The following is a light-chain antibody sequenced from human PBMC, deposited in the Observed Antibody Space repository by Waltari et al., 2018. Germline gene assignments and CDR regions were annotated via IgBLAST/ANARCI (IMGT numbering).Light chain of an antibody. V-gene: IGKV1-39*01. J-gene: IGKJ2*01. CDR2: RIS. CDR1: ENIANY. Sequence: DIQMTQAPSSLSASIGDRVIITCRASENIANYVSWYRQQPGTAPELLIYRISSLQSGVPSRFSGGGSGTDFTLTISRLQPEDFATYICQQSYSRPPTFGQGTKVEIK. CDR3: QQSYSRPPT.